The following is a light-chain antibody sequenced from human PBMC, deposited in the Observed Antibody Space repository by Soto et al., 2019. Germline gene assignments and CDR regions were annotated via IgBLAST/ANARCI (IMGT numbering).Light chain of an antibody. CDR1: SRDVDAYDF. Sequence: QSALTQPRSVSGPPGQSVAISCTGTSRDVDAYDFVSWYQHHPGKAPKLIISEVSKRPSGVSHRFSGSKSGNTASLTISGLQAEDEADYFCCSFAGSFYVFGTGTKVTVL. J-gene: IGLJ1*01. CDR3: CSFAGSFYV. CDR2: EVS. V-gene: IGLV2-11*01.